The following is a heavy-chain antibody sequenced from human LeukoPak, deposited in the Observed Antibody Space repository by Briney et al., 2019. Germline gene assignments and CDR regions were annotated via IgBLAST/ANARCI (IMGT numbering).Heavy chain of an antibody. J-gene: IGHJ4*02. CDR1: GFTFSDYY. D-gene: IGHD3-3*01. CDR2: ISSNGSTI. V-gene: IGHV3-11*01. CDR3: ASTDYDFWSGYLGDY. Sequence: GGSLRLSCAASGFTFSDYYMSWIRQAPGKGLEWVSYISSNGSTIYYADSVKGRFTISRDNAKNSLYLQMNSLRAEDTAVYYCASTDYDFWSGYLGDYWGQGTLVTVSS.